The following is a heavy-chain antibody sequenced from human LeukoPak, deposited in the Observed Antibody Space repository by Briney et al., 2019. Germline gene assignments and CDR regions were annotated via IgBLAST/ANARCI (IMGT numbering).Heavy chain of an antibody. CDR3: AKDGEAAFDY. Sequence: GGSLRLSCAASGFTFSSYGMHWVRQAPGKGLEWVAFIRYDGSNKYCADSVKGRFTISRDNSKNTLYLQMNSLRAEDTAVYYCAKDGEAAFDYWGQGTLVTVSS. CDR1: GFTFSSYG. V-gene: IGHV3-30*02. D-gene: IGHD2-15*01. J-gene: IGHJ4*02. CDR2: IRYDGSNK.